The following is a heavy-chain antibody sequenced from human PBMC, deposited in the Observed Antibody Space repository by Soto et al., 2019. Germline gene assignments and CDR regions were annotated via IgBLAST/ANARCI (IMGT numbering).Heavy chain of an antibody. Sequence: QVQLVESGGGVVQPGRSLRLSCAASGFTFSSYGMHWVRQAPGKGLEWVAVIWYDGSNKYYADSVKGRFTISRDNSKNTLYLQMNSLRAEDTAVYYCARDQVDSSGYYCSHFDYWGQGTLVTVSS. V-gene: IGHV3-33*01. D-gene: IGHD3-22*01. CDR3: ARDQVDSSGYYCSHFDY. J-gene: IGHJ4*02. CDR2: IWYDGSNK. CDR1: GFTFSSYG.